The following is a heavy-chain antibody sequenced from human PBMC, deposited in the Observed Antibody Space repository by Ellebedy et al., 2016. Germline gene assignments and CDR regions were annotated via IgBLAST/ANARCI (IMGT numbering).Heavy chain of an antibody. CDR2: IRQKYRGYST. J-gene: IGHJ4*02. CDR1: GFTFSDYH. D-gene: IGHD1-26*01. Sequence: GGSLRLSCAASGFTFSDYHMDWVRQAPGKGLEWVGRIRQKYRGYSTEYAASVKGRFTISREDSKNSLYLQMDSLKTEDTAVYYCGASAIGNIFDYWGQGALVAVSS. CDR3: GASAIGNIFDY. V-gene: IGHV3-72*01.